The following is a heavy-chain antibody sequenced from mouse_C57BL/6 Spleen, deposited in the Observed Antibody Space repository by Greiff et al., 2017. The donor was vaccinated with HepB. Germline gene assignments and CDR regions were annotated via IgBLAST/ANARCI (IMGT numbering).Heavy chain of an antibody. CDR3: ARMGTTVVEGAAY. Sequence: ESGPGLVKPSQSLSLTCSVTGYSITSGYYWNWIRQFPGNKLEWMGYISYDGSNNYNPSLKNRISITRDTSKNQFFLKLNSVTTEDTATYYCARMGTTVVEGAAYWGQGTLVTVSA. D-gene: IGHD1-1*01. CDR1: GYSITSGYY. CDR2: ISYDGSN. J-gene: IGHJ3*01. V-gene: IGHV3-6*01.